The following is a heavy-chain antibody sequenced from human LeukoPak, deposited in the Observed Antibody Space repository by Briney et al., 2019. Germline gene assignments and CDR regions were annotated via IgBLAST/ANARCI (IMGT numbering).Heavy chain of an antibody. D-gene: IGHD2-2*01. J-gene: IGHJ4*02. Sequence: GGSLRLSCAASGFTFSSYAMHWVRQAPGKGLEWVAVISYDGSNKYYADPVKGRFTISRDNSKNTLYLQMNSLRAEDTAVYYCARPAADYWGQGTLVTVSS. CDR2: ISYDGSNK. CDR3: ARPAADY. CDR1: GFTFSSYA. V-gene: IGHV3-30-3*01.